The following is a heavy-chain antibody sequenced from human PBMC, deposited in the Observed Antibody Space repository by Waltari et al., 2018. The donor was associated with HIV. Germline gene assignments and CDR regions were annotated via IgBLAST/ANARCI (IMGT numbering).Heavy chain of an antibody. CDR2: IYYSGST. V-gene: IGHV4-39*01. J-gene: IGHJ5*02. CDR1: GGYIRSSSYY. CDR3: ARYPGIAAAGRGYWFDP. D-gene: IGHD6-13*01. Sequence: QLQLQASGPGLVKPSETLSFTRNVSGGYIRSSSYYSRWLSQPPGKGLEWIGSIYYSGSTYYNPSLKSRVTISVDTSKNQFSLKLSSVTAADTAVYYCARYPGIAAAGRGYWFDPWGQGTLVTVSS.